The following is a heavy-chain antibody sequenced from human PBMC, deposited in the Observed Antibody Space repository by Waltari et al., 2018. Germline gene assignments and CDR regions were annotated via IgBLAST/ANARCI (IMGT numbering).Heavy chain of an antibody. CDR3: ARGGYNWIAFDV. V-gene: IGHV3-23*01. CDR1: GFTVSSYA. CDR2: ISGTGSNT. Sequence: EAQLWESGGGLVQPGGSLRVSCAASGFTVSSYAMSWVRQAPGKGLEWVSEISGTGSNTYYADSVKGRFTISKDNSKNILYLQMDSLRAEDTAVYYCARGGYNWIAFDVWGQGVLVTVSS. J-gene: IGHJ4*02. D-gene: IGHD5-12*01.